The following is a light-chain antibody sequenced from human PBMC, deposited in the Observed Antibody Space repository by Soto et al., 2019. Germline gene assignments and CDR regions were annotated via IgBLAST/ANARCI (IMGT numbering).Light chain of an antibody. CDR3: QHYYSYPWT. Sequence: DVPMTQSPSTLSASVGDRVTITCRASQSITDWLAWYQQRPGKAPKLLIYKASRLPSGVPSRFSGSGSGTEFTLTISSLQPDDFATFYCQHYYSYPWTFGQGTKVEIK. J-gene: IGKJ1*01. V-gene: IGKV1-5*03. CDR2: KAS. CDR1: QSITDW.